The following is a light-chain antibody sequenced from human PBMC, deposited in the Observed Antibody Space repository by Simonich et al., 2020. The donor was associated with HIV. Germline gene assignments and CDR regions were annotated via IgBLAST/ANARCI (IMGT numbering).Light chain of an antibody. J-gene: IGKJ1*01. CDR1: QSVLYSPNNKKN. V-gene: IGKV4-1*01. CDR3: QQYLSIPRT. Sequence: DIVMTQSPDSLAVSLGEGATINCKSSQSVLYSPNNKKNLGWYQQKPGQPPKLLIYLASTRESGVPDRFSGSGSGTDFTLTITNLQAEDVAVYYCQQYLSIPRTFGQGTKVEIK. CDR2: LAS.